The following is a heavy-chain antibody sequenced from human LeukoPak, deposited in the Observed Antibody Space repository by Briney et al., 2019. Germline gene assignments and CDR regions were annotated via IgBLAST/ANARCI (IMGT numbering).Heavy chain of an antibody. V-gene: IGHV1-69*13. CDR3: ASCSCDTMVRGVISDV. CDR1: GGTFSSYA. CDR2: IIPIFGTA. Sequence: SVKVSCKASGGTFSSYAISWVRQAPGQGLEWMGGIIPIFGTANYAQKFQGRVTITADESTSTAYMELSSLRSEDTAVYYCASCSCDTMVRGVISDVWGQGTTVTVSS. J-gene: IGHJ6*02. D-gene: IGHD3-10*01.